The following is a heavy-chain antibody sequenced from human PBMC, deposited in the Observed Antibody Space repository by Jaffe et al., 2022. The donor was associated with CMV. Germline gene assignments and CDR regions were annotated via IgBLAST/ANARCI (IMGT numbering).Heavy chain of an antibody. CDR1: GGSFSGYY. CDR2: INHSGST. D-gene: IGHD4-4*01. J-gene: IGHJ4*02. Sequence: QVQLQQWGAGLLKPSETLSLTCAVYGGSFSGYYWSWIRQPPGKGLEWIGEINHSGSTNYNPSLKSRVTISVDTSKNQFSLKLSSVTAADTAVYYCARGRANYSNYWRGRYYSNFDYWGQGTLVTVSS. V-gene: IGHV4-34*01. CDR3: ARGRANYSNYWRGRYYSNFDY.